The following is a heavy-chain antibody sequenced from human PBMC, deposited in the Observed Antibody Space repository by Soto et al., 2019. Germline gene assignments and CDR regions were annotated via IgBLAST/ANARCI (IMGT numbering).Heavy chain of an antibody. CDR2: ISGSGGST. Sequence: LRLSCAASGFTFSSYAMSWVRQAPGKGLEWVSAISGSGGSTYYAGSVKGRFTISRENAKNTLYPQMNSLRAEDTAMYYCARGQSSGSNFDYWGQGTLVTVSS. D-gene: IGHD6-19*01. J-gene: IGHJ4*02. CDR1: GFTFSSYA. CDR3: ARGQSSGSNFDY. V-gene: IGHV3-23*01.